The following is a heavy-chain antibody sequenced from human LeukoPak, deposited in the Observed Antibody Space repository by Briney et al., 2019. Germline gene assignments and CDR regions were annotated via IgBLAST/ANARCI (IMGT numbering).Heavy chain of an antibody. CDR2: IKQDGSEK. Sequence: PGGSLRLSCAASGFTFSNYWMSWVRQAPGKGLEWVANIKQDGSEKYNVDSVKGRFTISRDNAKNSLYLQMNSLRDEDTALYYCARGSRVVVIPIAFDYWGQGTLVTVSS. CDR3: ARGSRVVVIPIAFDY. V-gene: IGHV3-7*03. J-gene: IGHJ4*02. D-gene: IGHD3-22*01. CDR1: GFTFSNYW.